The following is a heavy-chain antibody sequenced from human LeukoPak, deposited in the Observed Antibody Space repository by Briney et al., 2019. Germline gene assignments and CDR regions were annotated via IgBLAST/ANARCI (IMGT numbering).Heavy chain of an antibody. Sequence: ASVKVSCKASGYTFTSYAISWVRQAPGQGLEWMGIINPSGGSTSYAQKFQGRVTMTRDTSTSTVYMELSSLRSEDTAVYYCARAASMNTYYDFWSGPPNWFDPWGQGTLVTVSS. CDR2: INPSGGST. CDR3: ARAASMNTYYDFWSGPPNWFDP. CDR1: GYTFTSYA. V-gene: IGHV1-46*01. D-gene: IGHD3-3*01. J-gene: IGHJ5*02.